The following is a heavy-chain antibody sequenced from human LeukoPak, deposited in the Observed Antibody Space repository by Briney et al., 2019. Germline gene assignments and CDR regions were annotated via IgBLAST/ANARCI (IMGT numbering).Heavy chain of an antibody. J-gene: IGHJ4*02. V-gene: IGHV3-48*02. Sequence: GGSLRLSCAASGFTFSSYNMNWVRQAPGKGLEWVSYISSSISTIYYADSVKGRFTISRDNAKNSLYLQMNSLRDEDTAVYYCARDAVLIEVPIRQGDYWGQGTLVTVSS. CDR2: ISSSISTI. CDR1: GFTFSSYN. CDR3: ARDAVLIEVPIRQGDY. D-gene: IGHD5-24*01.